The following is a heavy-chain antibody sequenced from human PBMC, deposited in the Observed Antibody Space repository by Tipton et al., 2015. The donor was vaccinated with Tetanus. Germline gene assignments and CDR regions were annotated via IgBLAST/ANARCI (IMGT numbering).Heavy chain of an antibody. CDR2: IYSSGSA. J-gene: IGHJ3*02. CDR1: GGSINSGTYS. V-gene: IGHV4-61*01. D-gene: IGHD3-10*01. CDR3: AGSQSWFAFDI. Sequence: TLSLTCTVSGGSINSGTYSWGWIRQPPGKGLEWIGNIYSSGSANYNPPLRSRVTISVAASKDRFSLKMISVTPADTAVYYCAGSQSWFAFDIWGQGTIVTVSS.